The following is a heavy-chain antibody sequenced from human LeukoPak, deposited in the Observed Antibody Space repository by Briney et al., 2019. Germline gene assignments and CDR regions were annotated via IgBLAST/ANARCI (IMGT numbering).Heavy chain of an antibody. CDR1: GFTFSSYA. V-gene: IGHV3-30-3*01. J-gene: IGHJ4*02. Sequence: GGSLRLSCAASGFTFSSYAMHWVRQAPGKGLEWVAGIASDGSDKHYPDSVKGRLTISRDNSKNTLYLQMSSLRAEDTAVYYCARDGGSSGYAGYFDYWGQGTLLTVSS. CDR2: IASDGSDK. CDR3: ARDGGSSGYAGYFDY. D-gene: IGHD3-22*01.